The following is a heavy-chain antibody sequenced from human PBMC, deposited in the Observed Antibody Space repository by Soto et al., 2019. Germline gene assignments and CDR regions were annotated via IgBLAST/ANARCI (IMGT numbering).Heavy chain of an antibody. CDR2: IFYSGSTTY. D-gene: IGHD6-19*01. J-gene: IGHJ4*02. CDR1: GGSISGHY. Sequence: SETLSLTCTVSGGSISGHYWIWIRQPPGEGMEWIGYIFYSGSTTYNNNPSLKSRVSISVDTSKNQFYLRLSSVTPADTALYYCARVGSSGWSPDYWGKGTLVTVSS. V-gene: IGHV4-59*11. CDR3: ARVGSSGWSPDY.